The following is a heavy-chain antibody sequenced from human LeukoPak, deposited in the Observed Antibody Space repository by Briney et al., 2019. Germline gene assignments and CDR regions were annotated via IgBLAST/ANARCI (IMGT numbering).Heavy chain of an antibody. Sequence: GGSLRLSCAASGGTFSSYAISWVRQAPGQGLEWMGRIIPIFGTANYAQKFQGRVTITTDESTSTAYMELSSLRSEDTAVYYCARISPYCGGDCYFDYWGQGTLVTVSS. D-gene: IGHD2-21*02. V-gene: IGHV1-69*05. CDR2: IIPIFGTA. CDR1: GGTFSSYA. CDR3: ARISPYCGGDCYFDY. J-gene: IGHJ4*02.